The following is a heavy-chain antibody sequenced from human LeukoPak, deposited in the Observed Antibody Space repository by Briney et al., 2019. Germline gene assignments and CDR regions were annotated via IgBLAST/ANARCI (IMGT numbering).Heavy chain of an antibody. D-gene: IGHD3-10*01. CDR1: GFTFSSYE. V-gene: IGHV3-48*03. J-gene: IGHJ6*02. Sequence: PGGSLRLSCAASGFTFSSYEMNWVRQAPGKGLEWVSYISSSGSTIYYADSVKGRFTISRDNAKNSLYLQMNSLRAEDTAVYYCARVWGPKGYGSGSYYNVYYYYGMDVWGQGTTVTVSS. CDR2: ISSSGSTI. CDR3: ARVWGPKGYGSGSYYNVYYYYGMDV.